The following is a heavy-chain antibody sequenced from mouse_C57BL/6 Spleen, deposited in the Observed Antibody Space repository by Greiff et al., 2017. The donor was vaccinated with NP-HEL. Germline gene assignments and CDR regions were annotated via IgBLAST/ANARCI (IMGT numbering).Heavy chain of an antibody. CDR3: TRGSSYHFDV. D-gene: IGHD1-1*01. CDR1: GYTFTDYE. Sequence: VKLQESGAELVRPGASVTLSCKASGYTFTDYEMHWVKQTPVHGLEWIGAIDPETGGTAYNQKFKGKAILTADKSSSTAYMELRSLTSEDSAVYYCTRGSSYHFDVWGTGTTVTVSS. CDR2: IDPETGGT. J-gene: IGHJ1*03. V-gene: IGHV1-15*01.